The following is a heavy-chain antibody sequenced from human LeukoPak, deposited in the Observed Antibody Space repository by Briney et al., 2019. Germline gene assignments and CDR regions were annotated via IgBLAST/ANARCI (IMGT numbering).Heavy chain of an antibody. Sequence: PSVTLSLTCAVYGGSFSGYYWSWIRQPPGKELEWIGEINHSGSTNYNPSLKSRVTISVDTSKNQFSLKLSSVTAADTAVYYCARIGGAYYGSGSYYNIRAFDIWGQGTMVTVSS. V-gene: IGHV4-34*01. CDR3: ARIGGAYYGSGSYYNIRAFDI. D-gene: IGHD3-10*01. CDR1: GGSFSGYY. CDR2: INHSGST. J-gene: IGHJ3*02.